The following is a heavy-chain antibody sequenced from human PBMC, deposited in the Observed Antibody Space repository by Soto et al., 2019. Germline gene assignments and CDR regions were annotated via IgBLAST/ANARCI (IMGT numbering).Heavy chain of an antibody. J-gene: IGHJ5*02. CDR3: ARGPSYYYGSGSSYNWFDP. CDR2: MNPNSGNT. CDR1: GYTFTSYD. V-gene: IGHV1-8*01. Sequence: ASVKVSCKASGYTFTSYDINWVRQATGQGLEWMGWMNPNSGNTGYAQKFQGRVTMTRNTSISTAYMELSSLRSEDTAVYYCARGPSYYYGSGSSYNWFDPWGQGTLVTVSS. D-gene: IGHD3-10*01.